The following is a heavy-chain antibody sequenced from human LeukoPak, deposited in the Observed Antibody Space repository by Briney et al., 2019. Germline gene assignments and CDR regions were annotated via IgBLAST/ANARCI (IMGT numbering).Heavy chain of an antibody. CDR1: RFTFSNYN. CDR3: VRDYYDTSGYYRGSY. D-gene: IGHD3-22*01. J-gene: IGHJ4*02. V-gene: IGHV3-48*04. CDR2: ISSSSSTI. Sequence: PGGSLRLSCAASRFTFSNYNMNWVRQAPGKGLEWVSYISSSSSTIYYADSVNGRFTISRDNAKNSLYLQMNSLRAEDTAVYYCVRDYYDTSGYYRGSYWGQGTLVTVSS.